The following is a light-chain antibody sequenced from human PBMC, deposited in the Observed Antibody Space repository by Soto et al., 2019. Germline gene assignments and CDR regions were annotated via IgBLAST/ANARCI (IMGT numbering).Light chain of an antibody. CDR2: GAS. CDR1: QSVSSN. J-gene: IGKJ4*01. V-gene: IGKV3-15*01. Sequence: EMVMTQSPATLSVSPGERATLPCGASQSVSSNLAWYQQKPGQAPRLLIYGASTRATGIPAKFSGSGSGTEFTLTISSLQSEDVAVYYCQQYNNWPLAFGGGTKVEIK. CDR3: QQYNNWPLA.